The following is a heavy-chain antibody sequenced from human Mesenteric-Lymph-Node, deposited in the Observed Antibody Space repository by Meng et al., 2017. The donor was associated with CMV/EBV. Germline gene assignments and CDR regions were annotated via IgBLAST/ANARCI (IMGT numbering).Heavy chain of an antibody. CDR3: VKDRPVFQY. V-gene: IGHV3-30*02. D-gene: IGHD2-2*01. Sequence: GESVKISCAASGFTFSTSCMHWVRQSPGKGLEWVAFIRSVGSTEYNANSVKGRFTISRDTSKNTLYLQMNTLRPEDTAVYYCVKDRPVFQYWGQGTLVTVSS. J-gene: IGHJ4*02. CDR2: IRSVGSTE. CDR1: GFTFSTSC.